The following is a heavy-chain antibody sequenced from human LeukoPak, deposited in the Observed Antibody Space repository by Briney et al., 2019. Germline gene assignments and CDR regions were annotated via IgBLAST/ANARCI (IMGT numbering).Heavy chain of an antibody. J-gene: IGHJ4*02. D-gene: IGHD3-10*01. Sequence: SETLSLTCSVSGGSISSYYWSWIRQPPGKGLAWIGYIYYSGSTNYNPSLKGRVTISVDTSKNQFSLKLSSVTAADTAVYYCARSQRTYGSGSYLFDYWGQGTLVTVSS. CDR1: GGSISSYY. V-gene: IGHV4-59*01. CDR3: ARSQRTYGSGSYLFDY. CDR2: IYYSGST.